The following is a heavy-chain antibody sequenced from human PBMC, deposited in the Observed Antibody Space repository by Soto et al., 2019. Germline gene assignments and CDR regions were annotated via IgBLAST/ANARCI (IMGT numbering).Heavy chain of an antibody. CDR1: GDSISSYF. V-gene: IGHV4-59*01. J-gene: IGHJ4*02. Sequence: QVQLQESGPGLVKPSETLSLTCTVSGDSISSYFWSWIRQPPGKGLEWIGHIYDSGNSNYNPSLKSRVTISLDTSKNQLSLKLTSVTAADTAIYYCATLRTFDYWGQGTLITVSS. CDR2: IYDSGNS. CDR3: ATLRTFDY. D-gene: IGHD2-8*01.